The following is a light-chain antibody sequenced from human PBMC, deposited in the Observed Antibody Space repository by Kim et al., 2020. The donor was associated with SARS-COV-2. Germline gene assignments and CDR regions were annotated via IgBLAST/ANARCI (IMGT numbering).Light chain of an antibody. J-gene: IGKJ1*01. CDR1: QSVTHY. V-gene: IGKV3-11*01. CDR2: DAS. CDR3: QQRSSWPWT. Sequence: LSPGERATLACRASQSVTHYFAWYQPKRGQAPRLLIYDASNRATGIPARFSGSGSGTDFTLTISSLEPEDFAVYYCQQRSSWPWTFGQGTKVDIK.